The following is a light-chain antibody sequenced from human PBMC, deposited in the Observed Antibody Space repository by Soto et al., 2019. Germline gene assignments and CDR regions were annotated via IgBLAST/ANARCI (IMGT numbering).Light chain of an antibody. CDR2: DVS. V-gene: IGLV2-14*01. CDR3: SSYTGSSTLSV. CDR1: SSDVGSYNY. J-gene: IGLJ1*01. Sequence: QSVLTQPASVSGSPGQSITISCTGTSSDVGSYNYVSWYQQHPGKAPKLMIYDVSNRPSGVSNRFSGSKSGNTASLTISGLQAEDXADYYCSSYTGSSTLSVFGTGTKVTVL.